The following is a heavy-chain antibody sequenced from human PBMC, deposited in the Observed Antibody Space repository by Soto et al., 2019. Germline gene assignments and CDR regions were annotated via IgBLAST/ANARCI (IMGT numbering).Heavy chain of an antibody. CDR3: ARVEGAWEENYYYYYYGMDV. Sequence: QVQLVQSGAEVKKPGASVKVSCKASGYTFTSYGISWVRQAPGQGLEWMGWISAYNGNTNYAQKLQGRVTMTTDTSTSTAYMELRSLRSDDTAVYYCARVEGAWEENYYYYYYGMDVWGQGTTVTVSS. V-gene: IGHV1-18*01. D-gene: IGHD1-7*01. J-gene: IGHJ6*02. CDR2: ISAYNGNT. CDR1: GYTFTSYG.